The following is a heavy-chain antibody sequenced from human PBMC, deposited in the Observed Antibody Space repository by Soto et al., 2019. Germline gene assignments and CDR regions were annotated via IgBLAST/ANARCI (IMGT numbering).Heavy chain of an antibody. V-gene: IGHV3-74*01. J-gene: IGHJ5*02. CDR2: INNDETTT. CDR1: GFAFRSYW. D-gene: IGHD3-16*01. CDR3: ASGVVGGVIVH. Sequence: EVQLVESGGGLVQPGGSLRLSCAASGFAFRSYWMHWVRQFPGKGLVWVSRINNDETTTNYADSVKGRFTISRDNAENTLYLQMNSLRVEHTAVYYCASGVVGGVIVHWGQGTLVTVSS.